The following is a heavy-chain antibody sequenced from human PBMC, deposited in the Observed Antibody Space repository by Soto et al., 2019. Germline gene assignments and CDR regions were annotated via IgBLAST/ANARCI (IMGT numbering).Heavy chain of an antibody. J-gene: IGHJ5*02. CDR3: ARSIGELLSLDP. CDR2: IYYTGST. Sequence: QVQLQESGPGLVKPSDTLSLTCAVSGYSISSRHWWGWIRQPPGKGLEWIGYIYYTGSTYFNPSLKSRVTLSVDTSKNQFFLELSSVTAVDTAVYYCARSIGELLSLDPWSQGTLVTVSS. D-gene: IGHD1-26*01. CDR1: GYSISSRHW. V-gene: IGHV4-28*01.